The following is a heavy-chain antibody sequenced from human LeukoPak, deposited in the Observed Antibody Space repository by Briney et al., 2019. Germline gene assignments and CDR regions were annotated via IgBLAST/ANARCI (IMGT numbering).Heavy chain of an antibody. CDR1: GGSFSGYY. V-gene: IGHV4-34*01. CDR3: ASTGQGWIDY. CDR2: INHSGST. D-gene: IGHD2-15*01. J-gene: IGHJ4*02. Sequence: SETLSLTCAVYGGSFSGYYWSWIRQPSGKGLEWIGEINHSGSTNYNPSRKSRVTISVDTSKNQFSLKLSSVTAADTAVYYCASTGQGWIDYWGQGTLVTVSS.